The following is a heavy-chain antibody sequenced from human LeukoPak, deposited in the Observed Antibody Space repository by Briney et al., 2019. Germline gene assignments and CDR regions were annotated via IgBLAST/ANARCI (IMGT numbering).Heavy chain of an antibody. CDR1: VYTFTGYY. J-gene: IGHJ4*02. Sequence: ASVKVSCKASVYTFTGYYMHWVRQAPGQGLEWMGWINPNSGGTNYAQKFQGRVTMTRDTSISTAYMELSRLRSDYTAVYYGARVLGYGGPFDYWGQGTLVTVSS. CDR3: ARVLGYGGPFDY. D-gene: IGHD4-23*01. CDR2: INPNSGGT. V-gene: IGHV1-2*02.